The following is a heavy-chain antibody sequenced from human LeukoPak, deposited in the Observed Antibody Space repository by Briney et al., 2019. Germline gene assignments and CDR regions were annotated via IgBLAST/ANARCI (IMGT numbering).Heavy chain of an antibody. J-gene: IGHJ3*02. D-gene: IGHD3-10*01. CDR1: GGSISSFY. Sequence: SETLSLTCTVSGGSISSFYWSWIRQPPGKGLEWIAYIYYSGSTNYNPSLKSRVTISVDTSKNQFSLNLNSVTAADTAIYYCARATYYYDSGTYQVFDIWGQGTMVTVSS. CDR3: ARATYYYDSGTYQVFDI. V-gene: IGHV4-59*12. CDR2: IYYSGST.